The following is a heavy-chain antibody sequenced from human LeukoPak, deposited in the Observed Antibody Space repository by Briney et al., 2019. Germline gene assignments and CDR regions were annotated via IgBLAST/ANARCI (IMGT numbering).Heavy chain of an antibody. CDR2: IYPGDSDT. CDR3: ARVAVAAKGAHNWFDP. V-gene: IGHV5-51*01. J-gene: IGHJ5*02. CDR1: GYSFTTYW. D-gene: IGHD6-19*01. Sequence: GESLKISCKGSGYSFTTYWIGWVRQMPGKGLEWLGTIYPGDSDTRYSPSFQGQVTISADKSISTAYLQWSSLKASDTAMYYCARVAVAAKGAHNWFDPWGQGTLVTVSS.